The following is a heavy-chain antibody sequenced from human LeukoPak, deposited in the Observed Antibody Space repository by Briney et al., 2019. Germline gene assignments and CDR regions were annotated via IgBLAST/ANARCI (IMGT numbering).Heavy chain of an antibody. V-gene: IGHV1-2*02. J-gene: IGHJ4*02. D-gene: IGHD6-19*01. Sequence: ASVKVSCKASGYTFTGYYMHWVRQAPGQGLEWMGWINPNSGGTNYAQKFQGRVTMTRDTSISTAYMELSSLRSEDTAVYYCAISSGWRGGFDYWGQGTLVTVSS. CDR3: AISSGWRGGFDY. CDR2: INPNSGGT. CDR1: GYTFTGYY.